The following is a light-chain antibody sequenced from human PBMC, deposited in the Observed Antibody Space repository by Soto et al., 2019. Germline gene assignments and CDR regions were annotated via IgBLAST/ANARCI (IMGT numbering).Light chain of an antibody. V-gene: IGKV3-20*01. CDR2: GAS. Sequence: VLTQSPGNLSLSPGERATLSCRASQSVRSSNLAWYQKKPGQAPRVLIYGASTRATGIPDRFSGSGSGSDLTLTISRLEPEDFAVYYCQQYDSPPYTFGQGTNLEIK. CDR3: QQYDSPPYT. CDR1: QSVRSSN. J-gene: IGKJ2*01.